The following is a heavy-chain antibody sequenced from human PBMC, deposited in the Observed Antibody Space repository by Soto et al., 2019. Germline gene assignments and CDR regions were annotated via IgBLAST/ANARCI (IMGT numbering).Heavy chain of an antibody. CDR2: IYWDDDK. CDR1: GFSLSTSGVG. D-gene: IGHD5-12*01. Sequence: QITLKESGPTLVKPTQTLTLTCTFSGFSLSTSGVGVGWIRQPPGKALEWLALIYWDDDKRYSPSLKSRLTITTDTSKHQVVLTMTNMDPVDTATYYCAHRRGAVEMATTPRWFDPWGQGTLVTVSP. V-gene: IGHV2-5*02. J-gene: IGHJ5*02. CDR3: AHRRGAVEMATTPRWFDP.